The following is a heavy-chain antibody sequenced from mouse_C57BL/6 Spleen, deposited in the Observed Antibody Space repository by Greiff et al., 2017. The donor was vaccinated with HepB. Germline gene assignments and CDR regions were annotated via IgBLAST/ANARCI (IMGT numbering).Heavy chain of an antibody. CDR1: GYTFTDYE. D-gene: IGHD4-1*01. J-gene: IGHJ1*03. CDR2: IDPETGGT. V-gene: IGHV1-15*01. CDR3: TRPGTGDWYFDV. Sequence: VQVVESGAELVRPGASVTLSCKASGYTFTDYEMHWVKQTPVHGLEWIGAIDPETGGTAYNQKFKGKAILTADKSSSTAYMELRSLTSEDSAVYYCTRPGTGDWYFDVWGTGTTVTVSS.